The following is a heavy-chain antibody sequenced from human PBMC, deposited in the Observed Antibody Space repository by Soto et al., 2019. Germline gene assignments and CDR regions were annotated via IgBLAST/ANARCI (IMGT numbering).Heavy chain of an antibody. CDR3: VRSRFGEFCLDC. V-gene: IGHV3-21*01. D-gene: IGHD3-10*01. CDR2: ISSSDTYI. Sequence: EVQLVESGGGLVKPGGSLSLSCAASGFTFSYYNMNWGRQSPGKGLEWVSSISSSDTYIYYADSVKGRFTISRYNAKNSLFLQLNSLRAQDTAVYYCVRSRFGEFCLDCWGKGTLVTVSP. J-gene: IGHJ4*02. CDR1: GFTFSYYN.